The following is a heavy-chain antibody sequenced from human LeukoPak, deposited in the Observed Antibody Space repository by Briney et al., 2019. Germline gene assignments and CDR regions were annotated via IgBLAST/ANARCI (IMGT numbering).Heavy chain of an antibody. CDR2: IKQDGSEK. Sequence: PGGSLRLSCAASGFTFSSYWMSWVRQAPGKGLECVANIKQDGSEKYYVDSVKGRFTISRDNAKNSLYLQMNSLRAEDTAVYYCARDVGRTYYYDSRGIDYWGQGTLVTVSS. CDR3: ARDVGRTYYYDSRGIDY. V-gene: IGHV3-7*01. J-gene: IGHJ4*02. CDR1: GFTFSSYW. D-gene: IGHD3-22*01.